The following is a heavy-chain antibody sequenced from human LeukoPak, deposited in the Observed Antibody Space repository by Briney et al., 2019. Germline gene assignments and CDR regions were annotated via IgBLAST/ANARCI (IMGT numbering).Heavy chain of an antibody. V-gene: IGHV3-23*01. CDR2: ISASGDGT. CDR3: AKSRDSRYDYFEY. Sequence: PGGSLRLSCGASGFTFSSYAISWVRQAPGEGLEWVSAISASGDGTYYADSVKGRFTISRDNFENTLYLQMNSLRAEDTAVYYCAKSRDSRYDYFEYWGQGILVTVSS. D-gene: IGHD2-15*01. CDR1: GFTFSSYA. J-gene: IGHJ4*02.